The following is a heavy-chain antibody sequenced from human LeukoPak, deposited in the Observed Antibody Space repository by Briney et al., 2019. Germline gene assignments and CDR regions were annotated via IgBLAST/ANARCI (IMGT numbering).Heavy chain of an antibody. CDR2: IYHSGST. J-gene: IGHJ5*02. V-gene: IGHV4-38-2*02. CDR3: ARDQLGCSGGSCQNWFDH. Sequence: SETLSLTCAVSGYSISSGYYWGWVRQPPGKGLEWIGSIYHSGSTYYNPSLKSRVTISVDTSKNQFSLMLSSVTAADTAVYYCARDQLGCSGGSCQNWFDHWGQGTLVTVSS. D-gene: IGHD2-15*01. CDR1: GYSISSGYY.